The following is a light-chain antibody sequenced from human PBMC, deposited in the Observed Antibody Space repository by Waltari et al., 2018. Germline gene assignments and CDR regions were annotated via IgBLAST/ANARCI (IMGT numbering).Light chain of an antibody. J-gene: IGKJ5*01. CDR3: QQRTNGPPVT. CDR1: QSVSTY. Sequence: EIVLTQSPATMALSPGERATLSCRASQSVSTYLAWYQHTPGQAPRPLIYDASNRATGIPARFSGSGSGTDFTLTISSLEPDDFAVYYCQQRTNGPPVTFGQGTRLDLK. V-gene: IGKV3-11*01. CDR2: DAS.